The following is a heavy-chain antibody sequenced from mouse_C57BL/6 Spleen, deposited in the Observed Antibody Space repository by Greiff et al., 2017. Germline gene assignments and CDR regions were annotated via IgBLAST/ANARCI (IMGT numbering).Heavy chain of an antibody. V-gene: IGHV1-18*01. Sequence: VQLQQSGPELVKPGASVKIPCKASGYTFTDYNMDWVKQSHGQSLEWIGDINPNNGGTIYNQKFKGKATLTVDKSSSTAYMELRSLTSEDTAVYYCASTVVAYWYFDVWGTGTTVTVSS. D-gene: IGHD1-1*01. CDR1: GYTFTDYN. CDR3: ASTVVAYWYFDV. J-gene: IGHJ1*03. CDR2: INPNNGGT.